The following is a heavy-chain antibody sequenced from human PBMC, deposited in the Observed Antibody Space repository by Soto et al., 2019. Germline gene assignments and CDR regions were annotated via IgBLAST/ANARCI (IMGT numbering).Heavy chain of an antibody. CDR3: SYGSSFDY. CDR1: GASLRSGTYY. D-gene: IGHD3-10*01. CDR2: ISHSGRT. Sequence: SETLSLTCTVSGASLRSGTYYWSWIRQPPGKGLEWIGYISHSGRTNYDPSLKSRLTMSVDTSQNQFSLQLNSVTAADTAVYYSSYGSSFDYWGQGTLVTVSS. V-gene: IGHV4-61*01. J-gene: IGHJ4*02.